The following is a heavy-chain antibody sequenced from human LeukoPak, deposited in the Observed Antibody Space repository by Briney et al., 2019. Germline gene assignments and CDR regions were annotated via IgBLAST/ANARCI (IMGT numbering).Heavy chain of an antibody. CDR1: GYSFTNYW. Sequence: GESLKISCEGSGYSFTNYWIGWVRQMPGKGLEWMGTISPGDSDTRYSPSFQGQVTISADKSISTAYLQWSSLKASDTAMYYCARHVSAGEEDAFDIWGQGTMVTVSS. CDR3: ARHVSAGEEDAFDI. V-gene: IGHV5-51*01. D-gene: IGHD3-10*01. J-gene: IGHJ3*02. CDR2: ISPGDSDT.